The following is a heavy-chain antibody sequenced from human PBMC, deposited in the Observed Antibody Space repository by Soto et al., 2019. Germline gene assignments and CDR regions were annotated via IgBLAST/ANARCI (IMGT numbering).Heavy chain of an antibody. CDR2: INPILSMS. J-gene: IGHJ4*02. CDR1: GDTFAFYS. D-gene: IGHD3-10*01. V-gene: IGHV1-69*02. CDR3: ATSYGSGYRAFDY. Sequence: QVQLVQSGAEVKRPGSSVKVSCKASGDTFAFYSINWVRQAPGLGLEWMGRINPILSMSNYAQRFQGRVTMTADKSTSTAYMVPNSLRSEDTAIYYCATSYGSGYRAFDYWGQGALVTVSS.